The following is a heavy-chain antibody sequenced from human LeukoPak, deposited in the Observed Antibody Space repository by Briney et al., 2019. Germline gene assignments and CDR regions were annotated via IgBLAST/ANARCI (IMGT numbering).Heavy chain of an antibody. CDR2: IHPSDSDT. D-gene: IGHD3-10*01. V-gene: IGHV5-51*01. CDR3: ARSAQFYGSGKGMEV. J-gene: IGHJ6*02. CDR1: GYLFIRYW. Sequence: GESLKISCEASGYLFIRYWIGWVRQMPGKGLEGMGIIHPSDSDTKYSTSFQGQISISVDKSVSTAFLQWSSLKASDTAMYYCARSAQFYGSGKGMEVWGQGTVVTVSS.